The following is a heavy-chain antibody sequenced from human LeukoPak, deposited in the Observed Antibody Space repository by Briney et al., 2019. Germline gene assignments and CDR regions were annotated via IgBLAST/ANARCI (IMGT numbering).Heavy chain of an antibody. J-gene: IGHJ5*02. CDR2: INPSGDFR. V-gene: IGHV1-46*01. Sequence: GASLRVSCKASGYTFTGYFIHWVRQAPGQGLEWMGIINPSGDFRSYAQKFQGRVTVTRDMSTRTVYMELSDLEPEDTAEYYCARDYSGEWEQLTGWWFDPWGQGTLVIVSS. CDR3: ARDYSGEWEQLTGWWFDP. D-gene: IGHD1-26*01. CDR1: GYTFTGYF.